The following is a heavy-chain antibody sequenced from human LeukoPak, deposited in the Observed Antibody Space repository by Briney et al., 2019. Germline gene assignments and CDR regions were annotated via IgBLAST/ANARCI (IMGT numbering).Heavy chain of an antibody. CDR3: AREGQDLDH. Sequence: GGSLRLSCVVSGYTVSNNYMSWVRQAPRKGLEWVSLIYSGGSTYYADSVKGRFTISRDNSKNTVYLQMNSLRAEDTAVYYCAREGQDLDHWGQGTLVSVST. J-gene: IGHJ4*02. D-gene: IGHD2-15*01. CDR2: IYSGGST. CDR1: GYTVSNNY. V-gene: IGHV3-66*01.